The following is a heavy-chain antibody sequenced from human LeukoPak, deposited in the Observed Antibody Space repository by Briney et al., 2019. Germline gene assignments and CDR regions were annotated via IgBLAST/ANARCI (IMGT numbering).Heavy chain of an antibody. J-gene: IGHJ5*02. CDR1: GDSISSYD. CDR2: AYHSGIT. V-gene: IGHV4-59*01. D-gene: IGHD1-1*01. CDR3: ARHGGTFDP. Sequence: SETLSLTCTVSGDSISSYDWSWIRQPPGKGLDWIGYAYHSGITNYNPSLKSRVTISVDTSESQLSLRLSSVTAADTAIYYCARHGGTFDPWGQGILVTVSS.